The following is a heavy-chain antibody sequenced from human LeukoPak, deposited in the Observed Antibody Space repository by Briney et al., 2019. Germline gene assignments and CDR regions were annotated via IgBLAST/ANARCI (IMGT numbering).Heavy chain of an antibody. CDR3: AGSSDRDRALVY. J-gene: IGHJ4*02. CDR1: GFTFSSYA. D-gene: IGHD3-16*02. CDR2: ISYDGSNK. Sequence: GGSLRLSCAASGFTFSSYAMHWVRQAPGKGLEWVAVISYDGSNKYYAGSVKGRFTISRDNSKNTLYLQMNSLRAEDTAVYYCAGSSDRDRALVYWGQGTLVTVSS. V-gene: IGHV3-30-3*01.